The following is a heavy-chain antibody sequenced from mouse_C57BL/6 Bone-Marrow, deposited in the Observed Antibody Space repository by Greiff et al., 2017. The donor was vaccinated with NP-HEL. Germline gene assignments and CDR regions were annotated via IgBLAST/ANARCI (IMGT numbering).Heavy chain of an antibody. CDR2: FHPYNDDT. CDR3: ARGPHGSSYWYFDV. V-gene: IGHV1-47*01. J-gene: IGHJ1*03. CDR1: GYTFTTYP. D-gene: IGHD1-1*01. Sequence: QVQLQQSGAELVKPGASVKMSCKASGYTFTTYPIEWMQQNHGKSLEWIGNFHPYNDDTKYNEKFKGKATLTVEKSSSTVYLELSRFTSDDSAVYYCARGPHGSSYWYFDVWGTGTTVTVSS.